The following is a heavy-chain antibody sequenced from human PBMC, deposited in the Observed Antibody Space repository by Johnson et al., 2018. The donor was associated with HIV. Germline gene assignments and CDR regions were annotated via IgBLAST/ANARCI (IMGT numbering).Heavy chain of an antibody. CDR1: GFTFSSYA. D-gene: IGHD3-22*01. Sequence: QVQLVESGGGVVQPGRSLRLSCAASGFTFSSYAMHWVRQAPGKGLEWVAVISYDGSNKYYADSVTGRFTISRDTSKNTLYLQMNSLRAEDTALYYCARGYYYDSSGSDDAFDIWGQGTMVTVSS. V-gene: IGHV3-30-3*01. CDR2: ISYDGSNK. CDR3: ARGYYYDSSGSDDAFDI. J-gene: IGHJ3*02.